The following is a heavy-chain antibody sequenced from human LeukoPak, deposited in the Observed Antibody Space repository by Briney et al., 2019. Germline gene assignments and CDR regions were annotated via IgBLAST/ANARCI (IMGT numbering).Heavy chain of an antibody. CDR1: GGSISSGGYY. J-gene: IGHJ4*02. CDR3: ARDYSAYDSFDY. CDR2: IYHSGST. D-gene: IGHD5-12*01. Sequence: PSETLSLTCTVSGGSISSGGYYWSWIRQPPGKGLEWIGYIYHSGSTYYNPSLKSRVTISVDTSKNQFSLKLSSVTAADTAVYYCARDYSAYDSFDYWGQGTLVTVSS. V-gene: IGHV4-30-2*05.